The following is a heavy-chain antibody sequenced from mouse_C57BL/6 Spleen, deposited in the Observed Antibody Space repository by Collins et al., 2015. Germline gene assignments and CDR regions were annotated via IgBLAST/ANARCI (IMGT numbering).Heavy chain of an antibody. V-gene: IGHV1-15*01. CDR1: GYTFTDYE. CDR2: IDPETVIT. J-gene: IGHJ2*01. CDR3: TRSEVYYYGRSPYYFDY. Sequence: QVQLQQSGAELVRPGASVTLSCKASGYTFTDYEIHWVKQTPVHGLAWIGAIDPETVITAYNQKFKGKAILTAGKSSSTAYMELRSLTSEDSAVYHCTRSEVYYYGRSPYYFDYWGQGTTLTVSS. D-gene: IGHD1-1*01.